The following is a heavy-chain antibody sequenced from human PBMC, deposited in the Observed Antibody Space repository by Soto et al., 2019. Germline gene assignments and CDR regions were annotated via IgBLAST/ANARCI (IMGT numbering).Heavy chain of an antibody. V-gene: IGHV1-46*01. CDR2: INPSGGST. CDR3: ARDRFVIGGAGADLAY. CDR1: GYTFTNYY. D-gene: IGHD6-19*01. J-gene: IGHJ4*02. Sequence: ASVKVSCKASGYTFTNYYMHWVRQAPGQGFGWMGLINPSGGSTRNALRFQGRVTMTRDTSTSRVYMEVSSLRSEDTAVYYCARDRFVIGGAGADLAYWGQGTPVTVSS.